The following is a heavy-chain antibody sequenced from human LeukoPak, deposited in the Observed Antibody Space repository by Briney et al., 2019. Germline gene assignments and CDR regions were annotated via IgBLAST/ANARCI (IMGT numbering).Heavy chain of an antibody. CDR2: ISYDGSNK. D-gene: IGHD5-18*01. V-gene: IGHV3-30-3*01. CDR3: ARETYSYGSPFDY. J-gene: IGHJ4*02. Sequence: PGGSLRLSCAASGFTSSYYTMHWVRQAPGKGLEWVAVISYDGSNKYYADSVKGRFTISRDNSKNTLYLQMNSLRAEDTAVYYCARETYSYGSPFDYWGQGTLVTVSS. CDR1: GFTSSYYT.